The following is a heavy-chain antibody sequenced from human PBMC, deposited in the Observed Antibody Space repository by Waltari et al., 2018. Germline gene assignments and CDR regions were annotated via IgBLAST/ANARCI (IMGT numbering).Heavy chain of an antibody. J-gene: IGHJ6*02. CDR3: ARDWGYGSGSYTYYYYGMDV. V-gene: IGHV4-59*01. CDR1: GGSISSYY. Sequence: QVQLQESGPGLVKPSETLSLTCTVAGGSISSYYWSWIRQPPGTGLEWIGYIYYSGSTNYNPSLKSRVTISVDTSKNQFSLKLSSVTAEDTAVYYCARDWGYGSGSYTYYYYGMDVWGQGTTVTVSS. CDR2: IYYSGST. D-gene: IGHD3-10*01.